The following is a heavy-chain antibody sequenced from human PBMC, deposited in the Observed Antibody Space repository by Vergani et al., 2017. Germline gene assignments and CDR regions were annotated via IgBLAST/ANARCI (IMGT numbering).Heavy chain of an antibody. D-gene: IGHD3-22*01. CDR2: ISGSGGST. CDR1: GFTFSSYA. CDR3: AKTPQYYYDSSGYYSYFDY. Sequence: EVQLLESGGGLVQPGGSLRLSCAASGFTFSSYAMSWVRQAPGKGLEWVSAISGSGGSTYYADSVKGRFTISRDNSKNTLYLQMNSLRAEDTAVYYCAKTPQYYYDSSGYYSYFDYWGQGTLVTVSS. V-gene: IGHV3-23*01. J-gene: IGHJ4*02.